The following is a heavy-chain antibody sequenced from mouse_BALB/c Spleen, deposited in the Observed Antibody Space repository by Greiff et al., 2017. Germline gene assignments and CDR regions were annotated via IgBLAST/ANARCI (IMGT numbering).Heavy chain of an antibody. V-gene: IGHV5-12-2*01. D-gene: IGHD2-2*01. CDR1: GFTFSSYT. Sequence: EVHLVESGGGLVQPGGSLKLSCAASGFTFSSYTMSWVRQTPEKRLEWVAYISNGGGSTYYPDTVKGRFTISRDNAKNTLYLQMSSLKSEDTAMYYCARHGYDGAWFAYWGQGTLVTVSA. J-gene: IGHJ3*01. CDR2: ISNGGGST. CDR3: ARHGYDGAWFAY.